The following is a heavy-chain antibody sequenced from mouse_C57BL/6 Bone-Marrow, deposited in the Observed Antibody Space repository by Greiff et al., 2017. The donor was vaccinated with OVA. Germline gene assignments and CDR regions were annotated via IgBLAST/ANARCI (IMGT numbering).Heavy chain of an antibody. V-gene: IGHV1-52*01. J-gene: IGHJ3*01. CDR1: GYTFTSYW. D-gene: IGHD3-2*02. Sequence: QVQLQQSGAELVRPGSSVKLSCKASGYTFTSYWMHWVKQRPIQGLEWIGNIDPSDSETHYNQKFKDKATLTVDKSSSTAYMQLSSLTSEDSAVYYCARLEDSSGPWFAYWGQGTLVTVSA. CDR2: IDPSDSET. CDR3: ARLEDSSGPWFAY.